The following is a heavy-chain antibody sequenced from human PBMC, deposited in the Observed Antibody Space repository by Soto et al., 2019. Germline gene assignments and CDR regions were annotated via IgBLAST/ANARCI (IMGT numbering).Heavy chain of an antibody. CDR2: INHSGST. J-gene: IGHJ3*02. V-gene: IGHV4-34*01. CDR3: ASSGGYYDYVWGSYHRRAFDI. Sequence: SETLSLTCAVYGGSFSGYYWSWIRQPPGKGLEWIGEINHSGSTNYNQSLKSRVTISVDTSKNQFSLKLSSVTAADTAVYYCASSGGYYDYVWGSYHRRAFDIWGQGTMVTVS. D-gene: IGHD3-16*01. CDR1: GGSFSGYY.